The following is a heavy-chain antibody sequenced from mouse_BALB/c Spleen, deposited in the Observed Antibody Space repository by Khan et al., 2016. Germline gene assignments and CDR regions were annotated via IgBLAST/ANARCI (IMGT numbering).Heavy chain of an antibody. CDR3: SSPFWYFDF. J-gene: IGHJ1*01. V-gene: IGHV4-1*02. CDR1: GFDFSRYW. CDR2: MNPDSSKI. Sequence: EVQLLESGGGLVQPGGSLKLSCAASGFDFSRYWMSWVRQATGKGLEWIGEMNPDSSKINYTPSLQDKVIITRYNAKNTMYLQMRKVRSEDTALYCCSSPFWYFDFLGAGTPVTVSS.